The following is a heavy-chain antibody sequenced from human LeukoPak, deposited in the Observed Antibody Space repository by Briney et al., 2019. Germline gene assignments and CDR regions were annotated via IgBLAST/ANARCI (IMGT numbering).Heavy chain of an antibody. V-gene: IGHV4-4*09. J-gene: IGHJ3*02. CDR1: GGSISSYY. CDR2: IYTSGST. D-gene: IGHD3-22*01. Sequence: SETLSLTCTVSGGSISSYYWSWIRQPPGKGLEWIGYIYTSGSTNYNPFLKSRITISVDTSKNQFSLKLSSVTAADTAVYYCARTDYGSPYYYDSSGYPVGAFDIWGQGTMVTVSS. CDR3: ARTDYGSPYYYDSSGYPVGAFDI.